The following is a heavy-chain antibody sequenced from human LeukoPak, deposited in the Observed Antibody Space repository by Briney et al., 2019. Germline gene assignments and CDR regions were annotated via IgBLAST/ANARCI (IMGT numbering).Heavy chain of an antibody. J-gene: IGHJ6*02. Sequence: ASVKVSCKASGYTFTGYYMHWVRQAPGQGLEWMGWINPNSGGTNYAQKFQGRVTMTRDTSISTAYMELSRLRSDDTAVYYCARDPMGTEYQLLYGTYGMDVWGQGTTVTVSS. D-gene: IGHD2-2*02. CDR3: ARDPMGTEYQLLYGTYGMDV. CDR1: GYTFTGYY. V-gene: IGHV1-2*02. CDR2: INPNSGGT.